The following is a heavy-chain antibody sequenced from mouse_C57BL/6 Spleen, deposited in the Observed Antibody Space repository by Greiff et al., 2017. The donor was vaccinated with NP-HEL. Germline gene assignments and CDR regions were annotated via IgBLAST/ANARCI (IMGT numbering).Heavy chain of an antibody. CDR3: ARGDYGSSSLYYYAMDY. Sequence: EVQLQQSGPELVKPGASVKISCKASGYSFTDYNMNWVKQSNGKSLEWIGVINPNYGTTSYNQKFKGKATLTVDQSSSTAYMQLNSLTSEDSAVDYCARGDYGSSSLYYYAMDYWGQGTSVTVSS. CDR1: GYSFTDYN. J-gene: IGHJ4*01. D-gene: IGHD1-1*01. V-gene: IGHV1-39*01. CDR2: INPNYGTT.